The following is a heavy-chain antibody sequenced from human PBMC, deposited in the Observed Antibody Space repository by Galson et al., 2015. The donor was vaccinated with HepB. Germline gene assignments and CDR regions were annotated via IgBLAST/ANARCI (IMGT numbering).Heavy chain of an antibody. Sequence: SLRLSCAASGFTFSSSPMSWVRQAPGKGLEWVSSTSGSGGTTYYADSVKGRFTISRDNSKSTLYLQMNSLRDEDTAVYYCARDGRGWEPSDAFDIWGQGTMVTVSS. CDR3: ARDGRGWEPSDAFDI. CDR1: GFTFSSSP. J-gene: IGHJ3*02. D-gene: IGHD1-26*01. CDR2: TSGSGGTT. V-gene: IGHV3-23*01.